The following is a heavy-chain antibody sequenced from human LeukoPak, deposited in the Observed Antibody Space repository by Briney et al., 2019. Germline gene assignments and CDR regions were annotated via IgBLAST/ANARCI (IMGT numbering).Heavy chain of an antibody. V-gene: IGHV4-4*02. Sequence: PSETLSLTCAVSGGSISSSNWWSWVRQPPGEGLEWIGEIYHSGSTNYNPSLKSRVTISVDKSKNQFSLKLSSVTAADTAVYYCARDPRYSYGYDRSGYWGQGTLVTVSS. CDR1: GGSISSSNW. J-gene: IGHJ4*02. CDR3: ARDPRYSYGYDRSGY. D-gene: IGHD5-18*01. CDR2: IYHSGST.